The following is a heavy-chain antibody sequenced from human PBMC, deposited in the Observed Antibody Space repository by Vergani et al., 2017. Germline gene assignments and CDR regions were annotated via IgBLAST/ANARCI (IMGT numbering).Heavy chain of an antibody. CDR2: IHPGDSDS. Sequence: EVQLVQSGAEVKKPGESLKISCKGSGYRFTSYWIGWVRQMPGKGLEWLGIIHPGDSDSRKSPSFHGQVTMSADKSISTVYLQWSSLKASDTAMYYCARHGGIAVAGTWYFDLWGRGTLVTVSS. D-gene: IGHD6-19*01. CDR3: ARHGGIAVAGTWYFDL. CDR1: GYRFTSYW. V-gene: IGHV5-51*01. J-gene: IGHJ2*01.